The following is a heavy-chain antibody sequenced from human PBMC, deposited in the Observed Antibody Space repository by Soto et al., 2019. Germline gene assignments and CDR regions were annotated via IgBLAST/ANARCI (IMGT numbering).Heavy chain of an antibody. Sequence: GGSLRLSCAASGFTFSSYSMNWVRQAPGKGLEWVSYISSSSSTIYYADSVKGRFTISRDNAKNSLYLQMNSLRAEDTAVYYCARNHRKLADYDILTGYLYYYGMDVWGQGTTVTVS. V-gene: IGHV3-48*01. CDR3: ARNHRKLADYDILTGYLYYYGMDV. CDR2: ISSSSSTI. CDR1: GFTFSSYS. J-gene: IGHJ6*02. D-gene: IGHD3-9*01.